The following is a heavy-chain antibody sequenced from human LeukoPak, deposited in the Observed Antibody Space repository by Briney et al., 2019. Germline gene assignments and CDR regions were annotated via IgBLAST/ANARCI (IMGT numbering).Heavy chain of an antibody. D-gene: IGHD2/OR15-2a*01. CDR3: AKDIFYSPLDY. CDR2: ISGSGGST. J-gene: IGHJ4*02. Sequence: PGGSLRLSCAASGFTFGSYAMSWVRQAPGKGLEWVSTISGSGGSTYYADSVKGRFTISRDNSENTLYLQMNSLRAEDTAVYYCAKDIFYSPLDYWGQGTLVTVSS. CDR1: GFTFGSYA. V-gene: IGHV3-23*01.